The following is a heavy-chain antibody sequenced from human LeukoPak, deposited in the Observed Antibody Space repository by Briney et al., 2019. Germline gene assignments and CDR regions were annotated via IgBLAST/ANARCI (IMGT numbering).Heavy chain of an antibody. Sequence: GGSLRLSCAASGFSFSYYSMHWVRQAPGKGLEWVSVIYRGGDAYYTDSVKDRFTISRDNSKNTLFLQMNSLGVEDTAVYYCATGGAAAVLTVGFFQ. CDR2: IYRGGDA. J-gene: IGHJ1*01. CDR3: ATGGAAAVLTVGFFQ. D-gene: IGHD2-2*01. V-gene: IGHV3-66*01. CDR1: GFSFSYYS.